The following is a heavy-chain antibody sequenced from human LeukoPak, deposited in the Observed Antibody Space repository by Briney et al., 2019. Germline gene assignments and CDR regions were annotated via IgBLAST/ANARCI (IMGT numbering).Heavy chain of an antibody. D-gene: IGHD5-18*01. J-gene: IGHJ4*02. Sequence: GGSLRLSCAASGFTFSSHAMSWVRQAPGKGLEWVSAIDASSHYTYYADSVQGRFTISRDNSKNTLYLQMNSLRAEDTALYYCANFVDTSMGGNDYWGQGTLGTVSS. CDR1: GFTFSSHA. CDR3: ANFVDTSMGGNDY. CDR2: IDASSHYT. V-gene: IGHV3-23*01.